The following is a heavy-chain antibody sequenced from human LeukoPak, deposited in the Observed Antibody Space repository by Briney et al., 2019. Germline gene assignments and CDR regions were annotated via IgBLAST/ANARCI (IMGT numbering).Heavy chain of an antibody. CDR1: GGSISSYY. J-gene: IGHJ3*02. D-gene: IGHD1-1*01. CDR3: ARDLGAQLERQAFDI. V-gene: IGHV4-4*07. Sequence: SETLSLTCTVSGGSISSYYWSWIRQPAGKGLEWLGRIYTSGSTNYNPPLKSRVTVSVDTSKNQFSLKLSSVTAADTAVYYCARDLGAQLERQAFDIWGQGTMVTVSS. CDR2: IYTSGST.